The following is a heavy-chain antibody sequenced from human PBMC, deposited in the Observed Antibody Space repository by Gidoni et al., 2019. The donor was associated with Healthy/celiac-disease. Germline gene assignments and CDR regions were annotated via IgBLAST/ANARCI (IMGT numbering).Heavy chain of an antibody. V-gene: IGHV3-15*07. CDR3: TTDQPMVRGEIWGGFDY. Sequence: EVQLVESGGGLVKPGGSLRLSCAASGFTFSNAWMNGVRHAPGKGLEWVGRIKSKTDGGTTDYAAPVKGRFTISRDDSKNTLYLQMNSLKTEDTAVYYCTTDQPMVRGEIWGGFDYWGQGTLVTVSS. CDR1: GFTFSNAW. J-gene: IGHJ4*02. D-gene: IGHD3-10*01. CDR2: IKSKTDGGTT.